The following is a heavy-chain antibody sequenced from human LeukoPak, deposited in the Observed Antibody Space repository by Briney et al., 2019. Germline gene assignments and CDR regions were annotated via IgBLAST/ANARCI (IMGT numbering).Heavy chain of an antibody. V-gene: IGHV1-2*02. CDR2: INPNSGGT. CDR1: GYTFTGYY. CDR3: ARLKSTISSGWFDP. D-gene: IGHD6-6*01. Sequence: ASVKVSCKGSGYTFTGYYMHWVPQAPGQGLEWMGWINPNSGGTSYAQKFQGRVTMIRDTSISTVYMELSRLRSDDTAVYYCARLKSTISSGWFDPWGQGTLVTVSS. J-gene: IGHJ5*02.